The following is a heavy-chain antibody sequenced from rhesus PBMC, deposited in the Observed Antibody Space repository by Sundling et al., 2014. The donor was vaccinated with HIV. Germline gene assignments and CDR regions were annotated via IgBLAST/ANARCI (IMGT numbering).Heavy chain of an antibody. CDR3: TKDPDTLFDY. CDR1: GLTFSMYG. Sequence: EVQLVESGGGLVQPGGSLRLSCTASGLTFSMYGMHWVRQAPGKGLEWISTISTAGTITFYADSVKGRFTISRDNSKNTLSLQMSSLSAEDTAVYYCTKDPDTLFDYWGQGVLVTVSS. CDR2: ISTAGTIT. J-gene: IGHJ4*01. D-gene: IGHD5-12*01. V-gene: IGHV3-103*01.